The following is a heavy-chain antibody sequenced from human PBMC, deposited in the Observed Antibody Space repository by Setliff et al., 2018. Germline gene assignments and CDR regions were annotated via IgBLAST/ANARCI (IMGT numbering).Heavy chain of an antibody. D-gene: IGHD2-15*01. CDR3: ATVVRGWTSRTSYYYYYMDV. CDR1: GYTFTSHD. V-gene: IGHV1-8*01. Sequence: GASVKVSCKASGYTFTSHDINWVRQATGQGLEWMGWMNPNNGNTGCVQKFQGRLTMTRNTSISTAYMELSSLRSDDTGVYYCATVVRGWTSRTSYYYYYMDVWGKGTTVTVSS. J-gene: IGHJ6*03. CDR2: MNPNNGNT.